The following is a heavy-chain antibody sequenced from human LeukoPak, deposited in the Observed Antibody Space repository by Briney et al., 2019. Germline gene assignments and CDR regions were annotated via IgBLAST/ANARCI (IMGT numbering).Heavy chain of an antibody. D-gene: IGHD4-23*01. CDR1: GYSISSGYY. V-gene: IGHV4-38-2*02. Sequence: PSETLSLTCTVSGYSISSGYYWGWIRQPPGKGLEWIGSVYHSGSTYYNPSLKSRVTISVDTSKNQFSLKLSSVTAADTAVYYCAREVRAQLRWFAPHIIYYYYMDVWGKGTTVTVSS. J-gene: IGHJ6*03. CDR2: VYHSGST. CDR3: AREVRAQLRWFAPHIIYYYYMDV.